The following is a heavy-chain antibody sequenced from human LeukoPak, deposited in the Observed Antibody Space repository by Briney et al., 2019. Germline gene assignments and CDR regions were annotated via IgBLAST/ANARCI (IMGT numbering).Heavy chain of an antibody. CDR2: ISSSGSTI. CDR1: GFTFSDYY. J-gene: IGHJ5*02. Sequence: GGSLRLSCAASGFTFSDYYMSWIRQAPGKGLEWVPYISSSGSTIYYADSVKGRFTISRDNAKNSLYLQMNSLRAEDTAAYYCARGRYSSGWYRPSLVHTFVPVFDPWGQGTLVTVSS. D-gene: IGHD6-19*01. CDR3: ARGRYSSGWYRPSLVHTFVPVFDP. V-gene: IGHV3-11*01.